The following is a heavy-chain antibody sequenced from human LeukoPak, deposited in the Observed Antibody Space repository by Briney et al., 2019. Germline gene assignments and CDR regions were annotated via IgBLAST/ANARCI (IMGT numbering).Heavy chain of an antibody. CDR2: IYTSGST. V-gene: IGHV4-4*07. Sequence: SETLSLTCTVSGGSISSYHWSWIRQPAGKGLEWIGRIYTSGSTNYNPSLKSRVTISVDSSKNQFSLKLISVTAADTVVYYCATIYYASSGYYSNYWGQGTLVTVSS. J-gene: IGHJ4*02. CDR3: ATIYYASSGYYSNY. CDR1: GGSISSYH. D-gene: IGHD3-22*01.